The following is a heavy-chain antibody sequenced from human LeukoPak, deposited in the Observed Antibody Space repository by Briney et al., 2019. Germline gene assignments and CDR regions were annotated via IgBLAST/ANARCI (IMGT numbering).Heavy chain of an antibody. J-gene: IGHJ6*02. Sequence: GASLQISCKGSGSIFTSYWIGWGRQLPGKGLEWMGIIYPGDSDTRYSPSFQGQVTISADKSISPAYLQWSSLKASDTAMYYCARLAGEPAGDYYYGMDVWGQGTTVTVSS. D-gene: IGHD3-16*01. V-gene: IGHV5-51*01. CDR1: GSIFTSYW. CDR2: IYPGDSDT. CDR3: ARLAGEPAGDYYYGMDV.